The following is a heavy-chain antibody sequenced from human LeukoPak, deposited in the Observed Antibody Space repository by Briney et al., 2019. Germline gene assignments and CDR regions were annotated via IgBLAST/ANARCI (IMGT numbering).Heavy chain of an antibody. CDR2: INTDGSST. Sequence: GGSLRLSCAASGFTFSSYWMHWVRQAPGKGLVWVSRINTDGSSTSYADSVKGRFTISRDNAKNTLYLQMNSLRAEDTAVYYCARDQSAYCSSTSCFMAFDYWGQGTLVTVSS. CDR1: GFTFSSYW. CDR3: ARDQSAYCSSTSCFMAFDY. D-gene: IGHD2-2*01. J-gene: IGHJ4*02. V-gene: IGHV3-74*01.